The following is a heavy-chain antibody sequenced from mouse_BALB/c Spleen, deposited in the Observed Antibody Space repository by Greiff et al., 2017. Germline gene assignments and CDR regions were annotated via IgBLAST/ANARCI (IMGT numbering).Heavy chain of an antibody. CDR1: GFSLTSYG. D-gene: IGHD4-1*02. J-gene: IGHJ1*01. CDR2: IWAGGST. CDR3: ARSSTGTRWYFDV. Sequence: QVQLKESGPGLVAPSQSLSITCTVSGFSLTSYGVHWVRQPPGKGLEWLGVIWAGGSTNYNSALMSRLSISKDNSKSQVFLKMNSLQTDDTAMYYCARSSTGTRWYFDVWGAGTTVTVSS. V-gene: IGHV2-9*02.